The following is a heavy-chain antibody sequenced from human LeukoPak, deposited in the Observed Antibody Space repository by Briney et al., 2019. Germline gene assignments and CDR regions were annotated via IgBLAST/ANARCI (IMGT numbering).Heavy chain of an antibody. Sequence: PSQTLSLTCTVSGGSISSGDYYWSWIRQPPGKGLEWIGYIYYSGSTYYNPSLKSRVTISVDTSKNQFSLKLSSVTAADTAVYYCARKQKGGSSPDYWGQGTLVTVSS. CDR1: GGSISSGDYY. D-gene: IGHD6-13*01. J-gene: IGHJ4*02. CDR3: ARKQKGGSSPDY. V-gene: IGHV4-30-4*01. CDR2: IYYSGST.